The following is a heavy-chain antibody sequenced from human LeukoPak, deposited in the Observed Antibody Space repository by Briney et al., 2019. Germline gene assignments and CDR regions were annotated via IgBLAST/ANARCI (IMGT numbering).Heavy chain of an antibody. CDR1: GYSISSGYY. V-gene: IGHV4-38-2*02. D-gene: IGHD2-2*02. J-gene: IGHJ4*02. CDR3: ARGYCSSTSCYSHYDILTGYLYDFDY. Sequence: KASETLSLTCTVSGYSISSGYYWGWIRQPPGKGLEWIGSIYYSGSTYYNPSLKSRVTISVDTSKNQFSLKLSSVTAADTAVYYCARGYCSSTSCYSHYDILTGYLYDFDYWGQGTLVTVSS. CDR2: IYYSGST.